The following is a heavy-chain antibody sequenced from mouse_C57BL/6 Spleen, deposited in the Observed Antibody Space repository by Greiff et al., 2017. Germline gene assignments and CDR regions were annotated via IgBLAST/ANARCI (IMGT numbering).Heavy chain of an antibody. CDR1: GYTFTDYY. J-gene: IGHJ3*01. V-gene: IGHV1-76*01. CDR3: AREGLYSNYFAY. D-gene: IGHD2-5*01. Sequence: VQLQESGAELVRPGASVKLSCKASGYTFTDYYINWVKQRPGQGLEWIARIYPGSGNTYYNEKFKGKATLTAEKSSSTAYMQLSSLTSEDSAVYFCAREGLYSNYFAYWGQGTLVTVSA. CDR2: IYPGSGNT.